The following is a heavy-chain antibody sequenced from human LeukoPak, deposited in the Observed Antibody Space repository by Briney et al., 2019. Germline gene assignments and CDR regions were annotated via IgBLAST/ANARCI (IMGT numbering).Heavy chain of an antibody. D-gene: IGHD5-18*01. CDR2: INPNSGGT. J-gene: IGHJ5*02. CDR1: GYTFTGYY. Sequence: ASVKVSCKASGYTFTGYYMHWVRQAPGQGLEWMGWINPNSGGTNYAQKFQGRVTMTRDTSIRTAYMELSSLRSEDTAVYNCARKRGYSYGYNWFDPWGQGTLVTVSS. V-gene: IGHV1-2*02. CDR3: ARKRGYSYGYNWFDP.